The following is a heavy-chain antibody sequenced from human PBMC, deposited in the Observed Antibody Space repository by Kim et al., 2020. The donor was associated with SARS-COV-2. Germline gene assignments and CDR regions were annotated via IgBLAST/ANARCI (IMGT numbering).Heavy chain of an antibody. D-gene: IGHD3-10*01. V-gene: IGHV3-73*01. J-gene: IGHJ4*02. CDR2: IRSKFNNYAT. CDR3: SRNYGSGSLVVH. CDR1: GFTFSDFS. Sequence: GGSLRLSCAASGFTFSDFSMHWVRQASGKGLEWVGRIRSKFNNYATAYAASVKGRVTISRDDSKNTAYLEMNSLNTEDTALYYCSRNYGSGSLVVHWGQGTLVTVSS.